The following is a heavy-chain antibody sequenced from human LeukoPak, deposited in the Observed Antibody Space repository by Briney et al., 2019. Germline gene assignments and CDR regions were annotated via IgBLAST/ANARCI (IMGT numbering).Heavy chain of an antibody. CDR3: ARSSGSYRQYYFDY. J-gene: IGHJ4*02. CDR2: ISYDGSNK. V-gene: IGHV3-30-3*01. CDR1: GFTFSSYA. D-gene: IGHD1-26*01. Sequence: GGSLRLSCADSGFTFSSYAMHWVRQAPGKGLKWVAVISYDGSNKYYADSVKGRFTISRDNSKNTLYLQMNSLRAEDTAVYYCARSSGSYRQYYFDYWGQGTLVTVSS.